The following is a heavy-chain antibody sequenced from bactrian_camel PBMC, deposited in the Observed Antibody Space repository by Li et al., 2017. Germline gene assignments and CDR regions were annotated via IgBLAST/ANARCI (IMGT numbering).Heavy chain of an antibody. CDR3: AADRRTITYCTTGYLPTERDY. CDR2: IAADGSP. D-gene: IGHD3*01. J-gene: IGHJ4*01. V-gene: IGHV3S53*01. Sequence: HVQLVESGGGSVQAGGSLKLSCAASAGIFSRCGLGWFRQGPGDEREGVAAIAADGSPAYADSVKGRFTISQDNAKNTVYLQMNSLEPEDTATYYCAADRRTITYCTTGYLPTERDYWGQGTQVTVS. CDR1: AGIFSRCG.